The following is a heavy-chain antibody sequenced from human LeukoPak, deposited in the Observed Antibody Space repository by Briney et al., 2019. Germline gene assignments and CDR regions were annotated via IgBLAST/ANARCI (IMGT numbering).Heavy chain of an antibody. CDR1: GGSISSSSYY. D-gene: IGHD3-3*01. V-gene: IGHV4-39*07. CDR2: IYYSGST. J-gene: IGHJ6*03. CDR3: ASLSGPTYYDFWSGSWRPSTETYNYMDV. Sequence: SETLSLTCTVSGGSISSSSYYWGWIRQPPGKGLEGIGSIYYSGSTYYNPSLKSRVTISVDTSKNQFSLKLSSVTAADTAVYYCASLSGPTYYDFWSGSWRPSTETYNYMDVWGKGTTVTVSS.